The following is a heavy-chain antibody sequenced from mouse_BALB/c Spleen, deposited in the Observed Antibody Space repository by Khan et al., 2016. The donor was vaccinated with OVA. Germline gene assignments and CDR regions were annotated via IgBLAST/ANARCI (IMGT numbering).Heavy chain of an antibody. J-gene: IGHJ3*01. CDR2: INPSDGDS. V-gene: IGHV1-53*01. CDR1: GYTFTSYY. D-gene: IGHD4-1*01. Sequence: QVQLKESGTELVKPGASVRLSCKASGYTFTSYYMYWVKQRPGQGLEWIGEINPSDGDSKFNENFKSKATLTVDKSSTTAYMQLSSLTSEDSAVYYCTRSGYGTFAYWGQGTLVTVSA. CDR3: TRSGYGTFAY.